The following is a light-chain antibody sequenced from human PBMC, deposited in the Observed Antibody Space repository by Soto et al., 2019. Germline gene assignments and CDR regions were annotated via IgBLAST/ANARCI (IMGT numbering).Light chain of an antibody. CDR3: QQYDDWPWK. CDR2: DAF. V-gene: IGKV1-5*01. J-gene: IGKJ1*01. CDR1: QSISSS. Sequence: DIQMTQSPSTLSASVGDRVTITCRASQSISSSLAWYQQKPGKAPKLLIYDAFSLESGVPSTFSGSESGTEFTLSISSLQSEDFAVYYCQQYDDWPWKFGHGTKVDIK.